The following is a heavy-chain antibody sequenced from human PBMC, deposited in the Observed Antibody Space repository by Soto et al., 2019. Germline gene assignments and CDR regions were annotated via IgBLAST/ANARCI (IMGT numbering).Heavy chain of an antibody. CDR2: VFFSGST. V-gene: IGHV4-39*01. J-gene: IGHJ6*03. CDR3: ARGRRTSKPFGVAIAYYYYMDV. Sequence: SETLSLTCTVSGGSISSSSYFWGWIRQPPGKGLEWIGSVYFSGIGSVFFSGSTYYNPSLKSRVTISVDTSKNQFSLKLTSVTAADTAVYYCARGRRTSKPFGVAIAYYYYMDVWGKGTTVTVSS. CDR1: GGSISSSSYF. D-gene: IGHD3-3*01.